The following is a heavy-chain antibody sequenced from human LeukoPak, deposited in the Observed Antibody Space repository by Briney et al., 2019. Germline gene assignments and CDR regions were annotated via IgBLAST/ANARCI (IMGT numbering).Heavy chain of an antibody. CDR3: ARRFLTIDNWFDP. CDR2: IYYSGST. D-gene: IGHD3-3*01. CDR1: GGSISSINW. J-gene: IGHJ5*02. V-gene: IGHV4-39*01. Sequence: SDTLSLTCAVSGGSISSINWWSWVRQPPGKGLDCIGSIYYSGSTYYNPSLKSRVTISVDTSKNQFSLKLSSVTAADTALYYCARRFLTIDNWFDPWGQGTLVTVSS.